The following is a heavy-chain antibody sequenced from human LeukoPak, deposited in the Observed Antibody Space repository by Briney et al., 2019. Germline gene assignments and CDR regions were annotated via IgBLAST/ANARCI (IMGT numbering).Heavy chain of an antibody. V-gene: IGHV3-49*04. CDR3: TRGGSGWGWFDP. D-gene: IGHD6-19*01. Sequence: GGSLRLSCTASGFTFGDYAMTWVRQAPGKGLECLGFIRSTPYGGTVEYAASVRGRFTISRDDSKSIAYLQMNSLKTEDTSVYYCTRGGSGWGWFDPWGQGTLVTVSS. J-gene: IGHJ5*02. CDR2: IRSTPYGGTV. CDR1: GFTFGDYA.